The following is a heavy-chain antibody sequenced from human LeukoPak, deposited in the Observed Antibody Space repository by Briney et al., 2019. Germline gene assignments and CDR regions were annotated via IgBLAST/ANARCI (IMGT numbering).Heavy chain of an antibody. Sequence: GASVKVSCKAFGYTFTSNYMHWVRQAPGKGLEWMGGFDPEDGETIYAQKFQGRLTMTEDTSTATAYMELSSLRSEDTAVYYCATVRLPPSYYDILTGPTPFDYWGQGTLVTVSS. CDR1: GYTFTSNY. J-gene: IGHJ4*02. V-gene: IGHV1-24*01. CDR2: FDPEDGET. D-gene: IGHD3-9*01. CDR3: ATVRLPPSYYDILTGPTPFDY.